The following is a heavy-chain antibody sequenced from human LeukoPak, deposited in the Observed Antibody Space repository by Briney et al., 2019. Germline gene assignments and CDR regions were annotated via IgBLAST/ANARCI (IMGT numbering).Heavy chain of an antibody. V-gene: IGHV3-7*03. CDR1: GFTFSSYW. J-gene: IGHJ4*02. CDR2: IKQDGSEK. D-gene: IGHD3-22*01. CDR3: ARVGNYYDSSGYYLSFDY. Sequence: GGSLRFSCAASGFTFSSYWMSWVRQAPGKGLEWVANIKQDGSEKYYVDSVKGRFTISRDNAKNSLYLQMNSLRAEDTAVYYCARVGNYYDSSGYYLSFDYWGQGTLVTVSS.